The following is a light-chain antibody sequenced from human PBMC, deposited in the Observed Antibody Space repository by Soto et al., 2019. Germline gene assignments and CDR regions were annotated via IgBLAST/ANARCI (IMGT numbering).Light chain of an antibody. Sequence: EFVLTQSPGTLSLSPGDSATLSCRASQTVRNNYLAWYQQKPGQAPRLLIYDESSRATGIPDRFSGGGSGTDLTLTISRLEPEDFAVYYCQQFSSYPLTFGGGTKVDIK. CDR3: QQFSSYPLT. CDR1: QTVRNNY. CDR2: DES. J-gene: IGKJ4*01. V-gene: IGKV3-20*01.